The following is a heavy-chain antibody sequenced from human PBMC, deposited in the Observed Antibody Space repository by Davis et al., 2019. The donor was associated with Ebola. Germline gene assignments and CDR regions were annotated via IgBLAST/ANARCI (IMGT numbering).Heavy chain of an antibody. J-gene: IGHJ6*02. CDR2: IYYSGST. Sequence: SETLSLTCTVSGGSISSSSYYWGWIRQPPGKGLEWIGYIYYSGSTNYNPSLKSRVTISVDTSKNQFSLKLSSVTAADTAVYYCARGARAADGMDVWGQGTTVTVSS. CDR1: GGSISSSSYY. CDR3: ARGARAADGMDV. D-gene: IGHD4/OR15-4a*01. V-gene: IGHV4-61*05.